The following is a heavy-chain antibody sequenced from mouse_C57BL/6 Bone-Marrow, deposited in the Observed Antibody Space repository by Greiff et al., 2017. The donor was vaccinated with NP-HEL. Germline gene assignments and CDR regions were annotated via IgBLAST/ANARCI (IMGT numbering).Heavy chain of an antibody. D-gene: IGHD4-1*01. Sequence: QVQLQQSGAELVRPGTSVKMSCKASGYTFTNYWIGWAKQRPGHGLEWIGDIYPGGGYTNYNEKFKGKATLTADKSSSTAYMQFSSLTSEDSAIYYCARRGLTGYYAMDYWGQGTSVTVSS. CDR2: IYPGGGYT. CDR3: ARRGLTGYYAMDY. V-gene: IGHV1-63*01. CDR1: GYTFTNYW. J-gene: IGHJ4*01.